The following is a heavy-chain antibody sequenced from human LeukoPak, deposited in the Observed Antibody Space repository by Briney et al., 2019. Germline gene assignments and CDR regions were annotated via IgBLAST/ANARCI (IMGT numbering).Heavy chain of an antibody. CDR1: GYTFTSYG. V-gene: IGHV1-69*06. D-gene: IGHD3-3*01. Sequence: ASVKVSCKASGYTFTSYGISWVRQAPGQGLEWMGGIIPIFGTANYAQKFQGRVTITADKSTSTAYMELSSLRSEDTAVYYCARQRGATIFDYWFDPWGQGTLVTVSS. J-gene: IGHJ5*02. CDR3: ARQRGATIFDYWFDP. CDR2: IIPIFGTA.